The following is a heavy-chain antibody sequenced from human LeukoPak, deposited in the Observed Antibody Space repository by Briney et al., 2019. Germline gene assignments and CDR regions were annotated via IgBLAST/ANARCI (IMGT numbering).Heavy chain of an antibody. CDR1: GFPFSDFS. J-gene: IGHJ4*02. Sequence: GGSLRLSCATSGFPFSDFSMTWVRQAPGKGLEWISTTNSGGTNTYYAESVKGRFTISRDNFKNALYLQVSSLRVEDTAIYYCAKQSYARSLGEGGPGTLVTVSS. V-gene: IGHV3-23*01. CDR3: AKQSYARSLGE. D-gene: IGHD3-16*01. CDR2: TNSGGTNT.